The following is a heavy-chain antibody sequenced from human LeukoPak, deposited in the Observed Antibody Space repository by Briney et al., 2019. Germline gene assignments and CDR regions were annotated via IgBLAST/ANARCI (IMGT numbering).Heavy chain of an antibody. Sequence: QTGGSLRLSCAASGFTFSSYAVSWVRQAPGKGLEWVSAISGGGDNTYYADSVKGRFTISRDNSMNTLYLHMNSLRAEDTAVYYCAKERGSLPAGQNRFDYWGQGTLVTVSS. CDR3: AKERGSLPAGQNRFDY. J-gene: IGHJ4*02. CDR2: ISGGGDNT. CDR1: GFTFSSYA. D-gene: IGHD2-2*01. V-gene: IGHV3-23*01.